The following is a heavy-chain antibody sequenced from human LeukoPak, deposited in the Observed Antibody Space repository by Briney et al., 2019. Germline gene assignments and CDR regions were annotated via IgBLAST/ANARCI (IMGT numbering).Heavy chain of an antibody. CDR1: GGSISSSSYY. CDR2: IYYSGST. CDR3: ARQGYYYYGMDV. Sequence: SETLSLTCTVSGGSISSSSYYWGWIRQPPGKGLEWIGSIYYSGSTYYNPSLESRVTISVDTSKNQFSLKLSSVTAADTAVYYCARQGYYYYGMDVWGQGITVTVSS. V-gene: IGHV4-39*07. J-gene: IGHJ6*02.